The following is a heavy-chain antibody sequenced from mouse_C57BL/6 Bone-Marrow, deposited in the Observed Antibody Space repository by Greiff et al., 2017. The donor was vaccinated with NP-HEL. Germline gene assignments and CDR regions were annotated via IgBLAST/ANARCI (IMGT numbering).Heavy chain of an antibody. D-gene: IGHD2-3*01. CDR1: GYTFTSYG. CDR3: ARGLWLLRGFAY. J-gene: IGHJ3*01. V-gene: IGHV1-81*01. CDR2: IYPRSGNT. Sequence: VQLQQSGAELARPGASVKLSCKASGYTFTSYGISWVKQRTGQGLEWIGEIYPRSGNTYYNEKFKGKATLTADKSYSTAYMELRSLTSEDSAVYFCARGLWLLRGFAYWGQGTLVTVSA.